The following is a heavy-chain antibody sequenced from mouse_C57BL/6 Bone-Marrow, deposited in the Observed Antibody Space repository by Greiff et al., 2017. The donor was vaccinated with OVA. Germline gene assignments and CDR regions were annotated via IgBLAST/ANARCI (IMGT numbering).Heavy chain of an antibody. CDR1: GYTFTDYE. V-gene: IGHV1-15*01. CDR2: IDPETGGT. Sequence: QVQLQQSGAELVRPGASVTLSCKASGYTFTDYEMHWVKQTPVHGLEWIGAIDPETGGTAYNQKFKGQAILTADKSSSTAYMELRSLTSEDSAVYYCTKGDYSNYGFADWGQGTLGTVSA. CDR3: TKGDYSNYGFAD. J-gene: IGHJ3*01. D-gene: IGHD2-5*01.